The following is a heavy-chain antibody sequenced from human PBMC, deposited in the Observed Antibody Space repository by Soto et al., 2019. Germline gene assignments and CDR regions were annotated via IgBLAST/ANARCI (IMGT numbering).Heavy chain of an antibody. Sequence: GASLRLSCAASGFTFSDYYMTWIRQAPGKGLECVSYISDSTRTIYHADSVKGRFTISRDNAKNSLYLQMNSLRAEDTAVYYCASVHFWSMDVWGQGTTVTVSS. CDR1: GFTFSDYY. D-gene: IGHD3-3*02. CDR3: ASVHFWSMDV. CDR2: ISDSTRTI. V-gene: IGHV3-11*01. J-gene: IGHJ6*02.